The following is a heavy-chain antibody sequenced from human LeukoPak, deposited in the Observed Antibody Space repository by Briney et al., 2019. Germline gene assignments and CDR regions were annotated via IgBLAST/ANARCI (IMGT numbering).Heavy chain of an antibody. CDR1: GFTFSSYA. CDR3: AKSSNYYDSSRFDY. V-gene: IGHV3-23*01. J-gene: IGHJ4*02. Sequence: PGGSLRLSCAASGFTFSSYAMSWVRQAPGKGLEWVSAISGSGGSTYYADSVKGRFTISRDNSKNTLYLQMNSLRAEDTALYYCAKSSNYYDSSRFDYWGQGTLVTVSS. D-gene: IGHD3-22*01. CDR2: ISGSGGST.